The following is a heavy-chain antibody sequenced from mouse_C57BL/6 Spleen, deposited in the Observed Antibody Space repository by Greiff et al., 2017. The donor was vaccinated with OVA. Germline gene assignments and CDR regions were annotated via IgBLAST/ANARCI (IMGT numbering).Heavy chain of an antibody. Sequence: VQLQQSGAELVRPGTSVKVSCKASGYAFTNYLIEWVKQRPGQGLEWIGVINPGSGGTNYNEKFKGKATLTADKSSSTAYMQLSSLTSEDSAVYFCARPCCDGNAWFAYWGQGTLVTVSA. J-gene: IGHJ3*01. CDR3: ARPCCDGNAWFAY. CDR2: INPGSGGT. CDR1: GYAFTNYL. D-gene: IGHD2-1*01. V-gene: IGHV1-54*01.